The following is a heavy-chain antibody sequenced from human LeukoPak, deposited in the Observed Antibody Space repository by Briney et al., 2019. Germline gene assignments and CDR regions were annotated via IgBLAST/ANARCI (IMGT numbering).Heavy chain of an antibody. V-gene: IGHV3-7*01. CDR1: GFTFSSYW. Sequence: PGGSLRLSCAASGFTFSSYWMSWVRQAPGKGLEWVANIKQDGSEKYYVDSVKGRFTISRDNAKNSLYLQMNSLRAEDTAVYYCARERGYSSGCHDYWGQGTLVTVSS. CDR3: ARERGYSSGCHDY. CDR2: IKQDGSEK. J-gene: IGHJ4*02. D-gene: IGHD6-19*01.